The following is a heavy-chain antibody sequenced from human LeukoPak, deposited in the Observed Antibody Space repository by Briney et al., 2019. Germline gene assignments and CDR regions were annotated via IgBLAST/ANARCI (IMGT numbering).Heavy chain of an antibody. J-gene: IGHJ4*02. V-gene: IGHV3-48*01. CDR2: ISSSSSTI. CDR3: AREKWIQLWLVGDTWSIFDY. D-gene: IGHD5-18*01. Sequence: PGGSLRLSCAASGFTFSTYWMHWVRQAPGKGLEWVSYISSSSSTIYYADSVKGRFTISRDNARNSLYLQMNSLRAEDTAVYYCAREKWIQLWLVGDTWSIFDYWGQGTLVTVSS. CDR1: GFTFSTYW.